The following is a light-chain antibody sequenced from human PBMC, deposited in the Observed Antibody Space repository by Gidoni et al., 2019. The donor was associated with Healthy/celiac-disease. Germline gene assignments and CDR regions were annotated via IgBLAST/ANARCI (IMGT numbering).Light chain of an antibody. CDR1: QSVSSSY. J-gene: IGKJ1*01. CDR3: QQYGSSPKT. V-gene: IGKV3-20*01. Sequence: EIVLTQSPGTLSLSPGERATLSCRASQSVSSSYLAWYQPKPGQAPRLLIYGASSRATGIPDRFSGSGSGTDFTLTISRLEPEDFAVYYCQQYGSSPKTFXXXTKVEIK. CDR2: GAS.